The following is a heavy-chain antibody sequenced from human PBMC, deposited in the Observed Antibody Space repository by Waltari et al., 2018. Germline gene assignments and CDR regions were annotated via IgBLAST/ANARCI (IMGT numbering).Heavy chain of an antibody. Sequence: EVQLVQSGAEVKKPGESLRISCKGSGYSFTSYWSSWVRRMPGKGLEWMGRIGSSDSYTNYSPSFQGHVTISADKSISTAYLQWSSLKASDTAMYDCARPHVWGSYRSEDYWGQGTLVTVSS. J-gene: IGHJ4*02. CDR2: IGSSDSYT. CDR3: ARPHVWGSYRSEDY. D-gene: IGHD3-16*02. CDR1: GYSFTSYW. V-gene: IGHV5-10-1*03.